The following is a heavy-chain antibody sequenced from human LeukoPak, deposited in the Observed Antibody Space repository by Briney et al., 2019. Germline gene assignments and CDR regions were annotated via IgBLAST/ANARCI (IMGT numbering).Heavy chain of an antibody. J-gene: IGHJ4*02. V-gene: IGHV5-51*01. CDR1: GYSFTNYW. Sequence: GESLKISCKGSGYSFTNYWIGWVRQKPGKGLEWMGIIYPGDSEIRYSPSFQGQVTISADKSISTAYLQWSSLKASDTAMYYCARLEVEMATVYFDYWGQGILVTVSS. CDR3: ARLEVEMATVYFDY. D-gene: IGHD5-24*01. CDR2: IYPGDSEI.